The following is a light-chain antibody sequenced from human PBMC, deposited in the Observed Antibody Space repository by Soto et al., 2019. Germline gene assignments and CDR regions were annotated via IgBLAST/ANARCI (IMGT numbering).Light chain of an antibody. CDR3: QHYVNWPLT. CDR2: GAS. Sequence: EIVLTQSPGTLSLSPGKRATLSCRASQSISSSYLAWYHQRPGQAPRLLIYGASSRATGIPDRFSGSGSGAEFTLTISSLQSEDFAVYYCQHYVNWPLTFGGGTKVDIK. J-gene: IGKJ4*01. V-gene: IGKV3-20*01. CDR1: QSISSSY.